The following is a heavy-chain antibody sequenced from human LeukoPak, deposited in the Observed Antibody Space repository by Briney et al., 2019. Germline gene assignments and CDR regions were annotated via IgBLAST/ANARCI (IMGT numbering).Heavy chain of an antibody. Sequence: SETLSLTCTVSGGSISSYYWSWIRQPPGKGLEWIGYVYSSGSTNYNPSLKSRVTISVDTSKNQFSLKLSSVTAADTAVYYCARRRGAHTANALDIWGQGTMVTVSS. CDR3: ARRRGAHTANALDI. CDR2: VYSSGST. V-gene: IGHV4-59*08. D-gene: IGHD3-10*01. CDR1: GGSISSYY. J-gene: IGHJ3*02.